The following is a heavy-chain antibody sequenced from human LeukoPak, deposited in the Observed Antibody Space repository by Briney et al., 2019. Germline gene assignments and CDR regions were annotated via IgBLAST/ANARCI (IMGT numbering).Heavy chain of an antibody. D-gene: IGHD4-11*01. V-gene: IGHV4-59*12. CDR1: GVSISSSY. Sequence: SETLSLTCSVSGVSISSSYWTWIRQPPGKGLEWIGYIYYVGSTYYNPSLKSRVSISLDTSKNNLSLKLSSVTAADTAVYYCARGVTTLTGHYYYMDVWGKGTTVTVSS. CDR3: ARGVTTLTGHYYYMDV. CDR2: IYYVGST. J-gene: IGHJ6*03.